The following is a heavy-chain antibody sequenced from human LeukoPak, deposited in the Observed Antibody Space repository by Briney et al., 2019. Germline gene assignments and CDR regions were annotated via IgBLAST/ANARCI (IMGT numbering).Heavy chain of an antibody. CDR3: ASSWGQWFDP. Sequence: SETLSLACTVSGGSISSGSYYWSRIRQPAGKGVEWIGRIYTSGSTNYNPSLKSRVTISVDTSKNQFSLKLSSVTAADTAVYYCASSWGQWFDPWGQGTLVTVSS. D-gene: IGHD7-27*01. J-gene: IGHJ5*02. V-gene: IGHV4-61*02. CDR1: GGSISSGSYY. CDR2: IYTSGST.